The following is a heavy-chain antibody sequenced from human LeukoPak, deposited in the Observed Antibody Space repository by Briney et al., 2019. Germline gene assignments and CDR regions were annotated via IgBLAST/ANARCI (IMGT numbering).Heavy chain of an antibody. CDR3: ARHDPYGSGAGHRPRYFDL. J-gene: IGHJ2*01. Sequence: SETLSLTCTVSGGSISSYYWGWIRQPPGKGLEWIGSIYYSGSTYYNPSLKSRVTISVDTSKNQFSLKLSSVTAADTAVYYCARHDPYGSGAGHRPRYFDLWGRGTLVTVSS. V-gene: IGHV4-39*01. CDR2: IYYSGST. CDR1: GGSISSYY. D-gene: IGHD3-10*01.